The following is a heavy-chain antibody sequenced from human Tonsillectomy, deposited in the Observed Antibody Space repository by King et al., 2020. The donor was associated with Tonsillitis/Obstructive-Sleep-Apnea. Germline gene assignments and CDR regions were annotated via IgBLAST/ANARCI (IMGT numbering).Heavy chain of an antibody. Sequence: VQLVESGAEVKKPGASVKVSCKASGFTFTDYYMHWVRQAPGQGLEWMGWINPNSGGKNYAQKFQGRVTMTRDTSVSTAYMELSRLRSDDTAVYYCARVGAYYDSSAYYVSWGQGTLVTVSS. CDR3: ARVGAYYDSSAYYVS. CDR1: GFTFTDYY. V-gene: IGHV1-2*02. CDR2: INPNSGGK. D-gene: IGHD3-22*01. J-gene: IGHJ5*02.